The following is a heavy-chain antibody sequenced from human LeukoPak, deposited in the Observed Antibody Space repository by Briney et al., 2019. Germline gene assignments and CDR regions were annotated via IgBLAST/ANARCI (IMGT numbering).Heavy chain of an antibody. V-gene: IGHV1-46*01. CDR2: INPSGGYT. CDR1: TYNFIHYD. Sequence: GASVKVSCKASTYNFIHYDLHWVRPAPGQGLEWMGIINPSGGYTSYTNYAEKFQVRITMTRDMSTLTVYMELSSLESEDTAGYGCARAYQGFDYWGQGALVTVSS. J-gene: IGHJ4*02. D-gene: IGHD2-2*01. CDR3: ARAYQGFDY.